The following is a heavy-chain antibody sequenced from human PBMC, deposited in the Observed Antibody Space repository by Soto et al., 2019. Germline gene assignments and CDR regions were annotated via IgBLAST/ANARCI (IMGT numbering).Heavy chain of an antibody. CDR1: GFTFSSYA. D-gene: IGHD3-9*01. J-gene: IGHJ6*02. CDR3: ARVNYDILTGQPFYGMDV. CDR2: ISGSGGTI. Sequence: GGSLILSCAASGFTFSSYAMSWVRQAPGKGLEWVSAISGSGGTIYYADSVKGRFTISRDNAKNSLYLQMNSLRDEDTAVYYCARVNYDILTGQPFYGMDVWGQGTTVTVSS. V-gene: IGHV3-23*01.